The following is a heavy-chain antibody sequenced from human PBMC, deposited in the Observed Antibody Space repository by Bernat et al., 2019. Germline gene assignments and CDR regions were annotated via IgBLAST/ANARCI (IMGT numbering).Heavy chain of an antibody. CDR3: VRDRAIDY. Sequence: EVQFVESGGGLVQPGGSLRLSCSVSGFTFSSSYMHWVRQAAGKGPEYISSISGNGDITYYADSVKGRFTVSRDNYKNTLHLQMSSMRTEDTAVYYCVRDRAIDYWGQGILVTVSS. V-gene: IGHV3-64D*06. J-gene: IGHJ4*02. CDR1: GFTFSSSY. D-gene: IGHD5-18*01. CDR2: ISGNGDIT.